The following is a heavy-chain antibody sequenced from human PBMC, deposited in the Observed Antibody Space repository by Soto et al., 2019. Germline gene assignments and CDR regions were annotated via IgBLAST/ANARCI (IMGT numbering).Heavy chain of an antibody. CDR3: ASARHIGP. CDR1: GFTFSNYL. V-gene: IGHV3-7*01. D-gene: IGHD2-21*01. Sequence: EVQLVESGGDLVQPGGSLRLSCAASGFTFSNYLMSWVRQAPGKGLEWVANIKEDGSERNYVDSVKGRFTISRDNAENSLYLQMNSLRAEDTAVYYCASARHIGPWGQGTLVTVSS. J-gene: IGHJ5*02. CDR2: IKEDGSER.